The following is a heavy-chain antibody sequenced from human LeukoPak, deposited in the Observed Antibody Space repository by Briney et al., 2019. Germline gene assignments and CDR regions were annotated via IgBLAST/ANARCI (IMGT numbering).Heavy chain of an antibody. V-gene: IGHV3-53*01. CDR3: GTTTLSATWNY. D-gene: IGHD3-16*02. CDR1: GLTVSSNY. CDR2: TDRGGST. Sequence: GGSLRLSCPASGLTVSSNYMSWVRQAPGKGLEWVSVTDRGGSTYYADPVKGRFTISRDNSENTLYLQMNSLRTEDTAVYYCGTTTLSATWNYWGQGTLVTVSS. J-gene: IGHJ4*02.